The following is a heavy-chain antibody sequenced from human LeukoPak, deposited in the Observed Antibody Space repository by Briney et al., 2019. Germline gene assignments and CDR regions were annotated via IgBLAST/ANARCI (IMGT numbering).Heavy chain of an antibody. CDR1: GGSFSGYY. Sequence: SETLSLTCAVYGGSFSGYYWSWIRQPPGKGLEWIGEINHRGSTNYNPSLKSRVTISVDTSKNQFSLKLSSVTAADTAVYYCARHGPPRAGWGRKYYYMDVWGKGTTVTISS. CDR2: INHRGST. CDR3: ARHGPPRAGWGRKYYYMDV. J-gene: IGHJ6*03. D-gene: IGHD3-16*01. V-gene: IGHV4-34*01.